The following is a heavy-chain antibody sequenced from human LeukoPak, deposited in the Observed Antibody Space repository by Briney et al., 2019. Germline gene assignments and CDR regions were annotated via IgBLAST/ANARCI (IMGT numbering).Heavy chain of an antibody. CDR3: ARDAGATAY. CDR2: IHYSGST. J-gene: IGHJ4*02. D-gene: IGHD4/OR15-4a*01. CDR1: GVSISTDY. V-gene: IGHV4-59*13. Sequence: PSETLSLTCTVSGVSISTDYWTWVRQSPGKGLEWIGYIHYSGSTSYNPSLKSRVTISVDTSKNQFSLKLTSVTSADTAVYYYARDAGATAYWGQGALVTVSS.